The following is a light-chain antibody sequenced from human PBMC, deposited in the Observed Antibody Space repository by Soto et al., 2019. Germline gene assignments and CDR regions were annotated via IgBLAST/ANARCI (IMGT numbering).Light chain of an antibody. V-gene: IGLV2-8*01. CDR3: SSYAGAKNFYV. CDR2: EVN. CDR1: SSDVGNYVY. Sequence: QSVLTQPPSASGSHGQSVTISCTGTSSDVGNYVYVSWYQQRPGKAPRLMIYEVNKRPPGVPDRFSGSKSGNTASLTVSGLQAEDEADYYCSSYAGAKNFYVFGTGTKVTVL. J-gene: IGLJ1*01.